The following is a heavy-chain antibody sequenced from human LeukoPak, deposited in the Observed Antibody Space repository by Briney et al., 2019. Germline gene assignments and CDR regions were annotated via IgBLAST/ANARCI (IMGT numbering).Heavy chain of an antibody. V-gene: IGHV4-39*01. CDR1: GGSISSGGYY. CDR2: IYYSGST. D-gene: IGHD6-6*01. J-gene: IGHJ5*02. Sequence: SETLSLTCTVSGGSISSGGYYWGWIRQPPGKGLEWIGRIYYSGSTYYNPSLKSRVTISVDTSKNQFSLKLSSVTAADTAVYYCAATLGPAAARPFWFDPWGQGTLVTVSS. CDR3: AATLGPAAARPFWFDP.